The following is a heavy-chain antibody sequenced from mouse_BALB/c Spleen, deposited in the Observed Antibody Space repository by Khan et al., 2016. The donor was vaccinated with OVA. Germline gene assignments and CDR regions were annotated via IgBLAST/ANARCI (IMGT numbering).Heavy chain of an antibody. D-gene: IGHD2-14*01. J-gene: IGHJ4*01. CDR2: INTYTGEP. Sequence: QVQLKESGPELKKPGETVKISCKASGYTFTKYGMNWVEQAPGKGLKWMGWINTYTGEPTYADDFKGRFAFSLETSASTAHLQIKNLKNEDTATYFCARVGYNGTMDYWGQGTSVTVSS. V-gene: IGHV9-3-1*01. CDR1: GYTFTKYG. CDR3: ARVGYNGTMDY.